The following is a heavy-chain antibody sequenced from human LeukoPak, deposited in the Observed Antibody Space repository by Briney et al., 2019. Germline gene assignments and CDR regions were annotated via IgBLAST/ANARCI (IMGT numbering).Heavy chain of an antibody. V-gene: IGHV4-4*07. CDR2: ISFSGST. J-gene: IGHJ4*02. Sequence: ASETLSLTCTVSGGSISDYYWNWIRQPAGKGLEWVGRISFSGSTNYNPSLKSRVTMSVDTSKNQFSLKLSSVTAADTAVYYCATLDWGSEVTTDYWGQGTLVTVSS. CDR1: GGSISDYY. CDR3: ATLDWGSEVTTDY. D-gene: IGHD4-17*01.